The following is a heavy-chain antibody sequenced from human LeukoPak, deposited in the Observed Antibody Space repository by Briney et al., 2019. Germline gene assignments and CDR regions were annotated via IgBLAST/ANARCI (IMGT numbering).Heavy chain of an antibody. Sequence: GGSLRLSCVASGFTLSSYGMNWVRQAPGKGLEWVSYISGSGTIYYADSVKGRFTISRDNAKNSLYLQMNSLRAEDTAVYYCARGEGTSVAARYFYYYMDVWGKGTTVTVSS. V-gene: IGHV3-48*03. CDR1: GFTLSSYG. D-gene: IGHD6-19*01. CDR3: ARGEGTSVAARYFYYYMDV. CDR2: ISGSGTI. J-gene: IGHJ6*03.